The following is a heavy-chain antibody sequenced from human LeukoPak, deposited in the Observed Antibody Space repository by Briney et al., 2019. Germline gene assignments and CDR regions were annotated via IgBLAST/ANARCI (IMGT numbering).Heavy chain of an antibody. CDR3: PNHGDYQYFDY. CDR2: ISYDATNK. J-gene: IGHJ4*02. D-gene: IGHD4-17*01. V-gene: IGHV3-30*03. Sequence: GRSLRLSCAASGFTFINYGMHWVRQAPGKGLGWVVVISYDATNKYYTDSVKGRFTISRNNPKNTPYLQMNILQPDATAVYYCPNHGDYQYFDYWGQGTPVTVSS. CDR1: GFTFINYG.